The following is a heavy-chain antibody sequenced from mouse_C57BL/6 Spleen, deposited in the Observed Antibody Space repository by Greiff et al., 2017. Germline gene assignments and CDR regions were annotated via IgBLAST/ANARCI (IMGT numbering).Heavy chain of an antibody. CDR2: ISAGGSYT. Sequence: EVKLMESGGGLVKPGGSLKLSCAASGFTFSSYAMSWVRQTPEKRLEWVATISAGGSYTYYPDNVKGRFTISRDNAKNNLYLQMSHLKSEDTAMYYCARDPSHYYGSSPFDYWGQGTTLTVSS. CDR1: GFTFSSYA. CDR3: ARDPSHYYGSSPFDY. D-gene: IGHD1-1*01. V-gene: IGHV5-4*01. J-gene: IGHJ2*01.